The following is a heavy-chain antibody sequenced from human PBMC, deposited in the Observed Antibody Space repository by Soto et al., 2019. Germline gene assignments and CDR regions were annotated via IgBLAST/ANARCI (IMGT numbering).Heavy chain of an antibody. D-gene: IGHD4-17*01. V-gene: IGHV3-21*01. Sequence: GGSLRLSCAASGFTFSSYSMNWVRQAPGKGLEWVSSISSSSSYIYYADSVKGRFTISRDNAKNSLYLQMNSLRAEDTAVYYCARGAYGDSTYFDYWGQGTLVTVSS. CDR3: ARGAYGDSTYFDY. J-gene: IGHJ4*02. CDR1: GFTFSSYS. CDR2: ISSSSSYI.